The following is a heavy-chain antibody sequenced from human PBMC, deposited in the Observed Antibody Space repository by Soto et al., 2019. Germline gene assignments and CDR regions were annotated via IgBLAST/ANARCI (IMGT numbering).Heavy chain of an antibody. Sequence: PGGSLRLSCAASGFTFSSYEMNWVCQAPGKGLEWVSYISSSGSTIYYADSVKGRFTISRDNAKNSLYLQMNSLRAEDTAVYYCARIVRYYYHSSGPPYWGQGTLVPVSS. V-gene: IGHV3-48*03. CDR2: ISSSGSTI. D-gene: IGHD3-22*01. CDR3: ARIVRYYYHSSGPPY. J-gene: IGHJ4*02. CDR1: GFTFSSYE.